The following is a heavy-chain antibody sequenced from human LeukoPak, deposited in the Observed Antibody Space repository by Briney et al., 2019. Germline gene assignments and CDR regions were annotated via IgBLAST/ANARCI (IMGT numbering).Heavy chain of an antibody. Sequence: PGGSLRLSCAASGFTFSSHSMNWVRQAPGKGLEWVASISSSSSYIYYADSVKGRFTISRDNAKNSLYLQMNSLRAEDTAVYYCAREYYYDSSGYYYASYYMDVWGKGTTVTVSS. CDR2: ISSSSSYI. CDR3: AREYYYDSSGYYYASYYMDV. D-gene: IGHD3-22*01. CDR1: GFTFSSHS. J-gene: IGHJ6*03. V-gene: IGHV3-21*01.